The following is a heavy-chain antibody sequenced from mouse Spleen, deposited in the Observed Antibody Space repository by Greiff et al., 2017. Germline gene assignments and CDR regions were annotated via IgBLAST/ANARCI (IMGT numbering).Heavy chain of an antibody. J-gene: IGHJ2*01. Sequence: VQLQQPGAELVKPGASVKLSCKASGYTFTSYWMHWVKQRPGQGLEWIGEINPSNGRTNYNEKFKSKATLTVDKSSSTAYMQLSSLTSEDSAVYYCARWGDYFDYWGQGTTLTVSS. CDR1: GYTFTSYW. CDR3: ARWGDYFDY. V-gene: IGHV1S81*02. CDR2: INPSNGRT.